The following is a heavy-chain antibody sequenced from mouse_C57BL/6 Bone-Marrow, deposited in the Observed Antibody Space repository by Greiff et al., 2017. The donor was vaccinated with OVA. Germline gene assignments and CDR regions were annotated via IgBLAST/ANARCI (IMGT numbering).Heavy chain of an antibody. Sequence: EVQLVESGEGLVKPGGSLKLSCAASGFTFSSYAMSWVRQTPEKRLEWVAYISSGGDYIYYADTVKGRFTISRDNARNTLYLQMSSLKSEDTAMYYCTRITTVVPYYFDYWGQSTTLTVSS. CDR2: ISSGGDYI. V-gene: IGHV5-9-1*02. CDR1: GFTFSSYA. D-gene: IGHD1-1*01. J-gene: IGHJ2*01. CDR3: TRITTVVPYYFDY.